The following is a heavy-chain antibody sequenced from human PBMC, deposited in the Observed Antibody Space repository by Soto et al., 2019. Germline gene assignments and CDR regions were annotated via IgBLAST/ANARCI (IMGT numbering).Heavy chain of an antibody. V-gene: IGHV1-69*02. Sequence: QVQLVQSGAEVKKPGSSVKVSCKASGGTFSSYTISWVRQAPGQGLEWMGRIIPILGIANYAQKFQGRVTITADKSTRTAYMEQRSLRPEYTAVYYWARGFVGVTAPLDYWGQGTLVTVSS. CDR1: GGTFSSYT. D-gene: IGHD2-21*02. J-gene: IGHJ4*02. CDR3: ARGFVGVTAPLDY. CDR2: IIPILGIA.